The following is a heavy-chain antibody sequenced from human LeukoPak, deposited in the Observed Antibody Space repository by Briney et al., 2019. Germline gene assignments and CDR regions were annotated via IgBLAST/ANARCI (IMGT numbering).Heavy chain of an antibody. CDR3: ARVGTYYDFWSGYYPFDY. Sequence: PGGSLRLSCAASGFTFSSYMMTWVRQAPGKGLEWVANIKQDGSEKYYVDSVKGRFTISRDNAKNSLYLQMNSLRAEDTAVYYCARVGTYYDFWSGYYPFDYWGQGTLVTVSS. V-gene: IGHV3-7*01. J-gene: IGHJ4*02. CDR2: IKQDGSEK. D-gene: IGHD3-3*01. CDR1: GFTFSSYM.